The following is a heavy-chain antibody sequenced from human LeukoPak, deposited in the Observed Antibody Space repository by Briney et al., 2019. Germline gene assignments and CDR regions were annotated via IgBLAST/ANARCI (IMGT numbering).Heavy chain of an antibody. V-gene: IGHV3-21*01. D-gene: IGHD7-27*01. CDR3: ARYTANWGSSDAFDI. CDR2: ISSSSSYI. CDR1: GFTFSSYW. J-gene: IGHJ3*02. Sequence: GGSLRLSCAASGFTFSSYWMSWVRQAPGKGLEWVSSISSSSSYIYYADSVKGRFTISRDNAKNSLYLQMNSLRAEDTAVYYCARYTANWGSSDAFDIWGQGTMVTVSS.